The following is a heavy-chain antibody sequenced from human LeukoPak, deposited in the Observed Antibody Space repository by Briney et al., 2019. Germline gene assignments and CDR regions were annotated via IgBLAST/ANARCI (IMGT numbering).Heavy chain of an antibody. J-gene: IGHJ3*02. V-gene: IGHV1-2*02. CDR1: GGTFSNYA. Sequence: GASVKVSCKASGGTFSNYAISWVRQAPGQGLEWMGWINPNSGGTNYAQKFQGRVTMTRDTSISTAYMELSRLRSDDTAVYYCAIRALGCCSSTSCYLIPGDAFDIWGQGTMVTVSS. D-gene: IGHD2-2*01. CDR3: AIRALGCCSSTSCYLIPGDAFDI. CDR2: INPNSGGT.